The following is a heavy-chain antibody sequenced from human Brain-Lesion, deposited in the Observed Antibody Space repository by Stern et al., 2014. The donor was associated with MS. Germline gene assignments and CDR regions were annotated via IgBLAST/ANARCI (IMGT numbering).Heavy chain of an antibody. Sequence: VQLVESGPGLVKPSQTLSLSCTVSGGSISSGGYYWSWIRQPAGKGLEWIGRILNSGSTTYTPSLKRRVTISIDTSKNHFSLRLNPMTAADTAVYYCARGRVVPGFQYYATDVWGQGTTVIVSS. D-gene: IGHD2-2*01. V-gene: IGHV4-61*02. CDR1: GGSISSGGYY. J-gene: IGHJ6*02. CDR2: ILNSGST. CDR3: ARGRVVPGFQYYATDV.